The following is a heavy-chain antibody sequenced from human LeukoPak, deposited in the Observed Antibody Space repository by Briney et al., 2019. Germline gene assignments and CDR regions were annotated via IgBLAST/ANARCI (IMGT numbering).Heavy chain of an antibody. D-gene: IGHD3-16*01. Sequence: GGSLRLSCAASGFTFSIHWMHWVRQAPGKGLVWVSRITSDGRTTDYADSVKGRFTVSRDNAKTTLFLQMNSLTAEDTAVYYCVRALGAPHDDWGLGTLVTVS. V-gene: IGHV3-74*01. CDR3: VRALGAPHDD. J-gene: IGHJ4*02. CDR2: ITSDGRTT. CDR1: GFTFSIHW.